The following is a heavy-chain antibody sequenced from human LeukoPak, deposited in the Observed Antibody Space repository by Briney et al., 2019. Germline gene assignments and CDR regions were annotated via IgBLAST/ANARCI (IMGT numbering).Heavy chain of an antibody. D-gene: IGHD3-10*01. CDR2: ISGSGGST. V-gene: IGHV3-23*01. CDR1: GFTFSSYA. Sequence: PGGSLRLSCAASGFTFSSYAMSWVRQAPGKGLEWVSTISGSGGSTYHADSVKGRFTISRDNAKDSLYLQMNSVRVEDTAVYYCARESPGGYWGQGTLVTVSS. J-gene: IGHJ4*02. CDR3: ARESPGGY.